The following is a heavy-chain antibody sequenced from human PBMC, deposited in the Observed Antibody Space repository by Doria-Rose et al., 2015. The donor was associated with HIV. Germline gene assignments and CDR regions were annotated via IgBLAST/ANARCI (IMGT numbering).Heavy chain of an antibody. CDR1: GFTFSNYD. CDR2: IGSSGGHV. Sequence: VQLQESGGVLVQPGGSLRLSCAASGFTFSNYDMNWVRQAPGKGLEWVSAIGSSGGHVYYADSVKGRYAISRDNSKNMLYLQMSSLRAEDTAVYHCAREVGASSGWDAFDIWGQGTMVTVSS. D-gene: IGHD3-22*01. J-gene: IGHJ3*02. CDR3: AREVGASSGWDAFDI. V-gene: IGHV3-23*01.